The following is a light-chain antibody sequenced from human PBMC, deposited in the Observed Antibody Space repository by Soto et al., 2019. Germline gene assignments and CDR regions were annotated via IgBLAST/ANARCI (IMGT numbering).Light chain of an antibody. J-gene: IGLJ1*01. CDR1: GSDFGGYNY. V-gene: IGLV2-8*01. CDR2: EVS. Sequence: QSVLTQAPSASGSPGQSVAISCTGTGSDFGGYNYVSWYQQYPGKAPKLMIYEVSKRPSGVPDRFSGSKSGNTASLTVSGLQAEDEADYYCSSYAGSNNYVFGTGTKVTVL. CDR3: SSYAGSNNYV.